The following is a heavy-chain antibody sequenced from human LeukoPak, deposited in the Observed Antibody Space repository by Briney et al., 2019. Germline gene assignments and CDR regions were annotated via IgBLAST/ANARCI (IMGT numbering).Heavy chain of an antibody. CDR1: GYTFTGYY. J-gene: IGHJ3*02. CDR3: ARPMGELPSFDI. D-gene: IGHD3-16*01. V-gene: IGHV1-2*02. Sequence: ASVKVSCKASGYTFTGYYMHWVRQAPGQGLEWMGWINPNSGGTNYAQKFQGRVTMTRDTSISTAYMELSRLRSDGTAVYYCARPMGELPSFDIWGQGTMVTVSS. CDR2: INPNSGGT.